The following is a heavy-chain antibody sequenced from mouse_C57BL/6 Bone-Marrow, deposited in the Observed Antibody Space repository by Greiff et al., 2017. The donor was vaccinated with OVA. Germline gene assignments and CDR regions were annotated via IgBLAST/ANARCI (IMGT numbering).Heavy chain of an antibody. J-gene: IGHJ4*01. CDR2: ISNGGGST. CDR1: GFTFSAYY. Sequence: EVMLVESGGCLVQPGGSLKLSCAASGFTFSAYYMYWVRQTPEKRLEWVAYISNGGGSTYYPDTVKGRFTISRDNATNNLYLQMSRLKSEDTAMYDCARQGPPYYSNYDYAMDYWGQGTSGTVSS. CDR3: ARQGPPYYSNYDYAMDY. V-gene: IGHV5-12*01. D-gene: IGHD2-5*01.